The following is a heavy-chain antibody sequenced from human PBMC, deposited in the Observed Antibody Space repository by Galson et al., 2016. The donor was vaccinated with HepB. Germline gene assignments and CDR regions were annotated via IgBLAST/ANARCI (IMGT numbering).Heavy chain of an antibody. V-gene: IGHV3-30*18. CDR1: GFNFRTYG. CDR3: AKAFGVWYENGDYEGGYFDD. Sequence: SLRLSSAASGFNFRTYGMHWVRQAPGKGLEWVAVIANDGRYQFYADSVMDRFTISRDNSKNTLYLYMSRLRAEDTAVYYCAKAFGVWYENGDYEGGYFDDWGQGTLVTVSS. CDR2: IANDGRYQ. D-gene: IGHD4-17*01. J-gene: IGHJ4*02.